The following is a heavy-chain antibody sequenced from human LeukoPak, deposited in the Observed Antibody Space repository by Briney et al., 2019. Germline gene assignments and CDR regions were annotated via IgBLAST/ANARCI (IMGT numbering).Heavy chain of an antibody. CDR3: AKGVQGDYYDSSGYYYGIRGNDAFDI. Sequence: PGGSLRLSCAASGFTFSSYAMSWVRQAPGKGLEWVSATSGSGGSTYYADSVKGRFTISRDNSKNTLYLQMNSLRAEDTAVYYCAKGVQGDYYDSSGYYYGIRGNDAFDIWGQGTMVTVSS. D-gene: IGHD3-22*01. CDR2: TSGSGGST. V-gene: IGHV3-23*01. CDR1: GFTFSSYA. J-gene: IGHJ3*02.